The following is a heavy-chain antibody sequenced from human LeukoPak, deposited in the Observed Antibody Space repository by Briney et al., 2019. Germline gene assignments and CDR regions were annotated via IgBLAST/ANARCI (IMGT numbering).Heavy chain of an antibody. J-gene: IGHJ2*01. V-gene: IGHV4-38-2*02. CDR2: IYHSGST. CDR3: ARDLNSSYWDKSGTKAFDL. CDR1: GYSISSGYY. Sequence: SETLSLTCTVSGYSISSGYYWGWIRQPPGKGLEWIGSIYHSGSTYYNPSLKSRVTISVDTSKNQFSLKLSSVTAADTAVYYCARDLNSSYWDKSGTKAFDLWGRGTLVTVSS. D-gene: IGHD1-26*01.